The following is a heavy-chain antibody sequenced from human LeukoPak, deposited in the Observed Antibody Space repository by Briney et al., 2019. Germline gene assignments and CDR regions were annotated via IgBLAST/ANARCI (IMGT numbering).Heavy chain of an antibody. CDR2: ISGSKGNT. CDR1: GYTFINYD. Sequence: GASVKVSCKASGYTFINYDIRWVRQAPGQGLEWMGWISGSKGNTNYAQKLQGRVTMTTDTSTSTVYMELRSLRSDDTAVYYCARSGRFITIFGVVTDPDGMDVWGQGTTVTVSS. J-gene: IGHJ6*02. D-gene: IGHD3-3*01. V-gene: IGHV1-18*01. CDR3: ARSGRFITIFGVVTDPDGMDV.